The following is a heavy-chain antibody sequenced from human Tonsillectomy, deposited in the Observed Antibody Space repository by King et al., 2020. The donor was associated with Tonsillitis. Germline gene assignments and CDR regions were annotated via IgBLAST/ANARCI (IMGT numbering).Heavy chain of an antibody. V-gene: IGHV1-18*01. Sequence: VQLVESGAEVKKPGASVKVSCKASGYTFTSYGISWVRQAPGQGLEWMGWISAYNGNTNYAQKLQGRVTMTTDTSTSTAYMELRSLRSDDTAVYYCARVTLGYSSSWYDGYYMDVWGKGTTVTVSS. D-gene: IGHD6-13*01. CDR2: ISAYNGNT. CDR3: ARVTLGYSSSWYDGYYMDV. J-gene: IGHJ6*03. CDR1: GYTFTSYG.